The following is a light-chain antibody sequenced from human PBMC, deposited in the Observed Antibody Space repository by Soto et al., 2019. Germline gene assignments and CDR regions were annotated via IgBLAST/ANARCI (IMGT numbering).Light chain of an antibody. CDR1: QRVSGSS. V-gene: IGKV3-20*01. CDR2: GGS. CDR3: QQYGNSPS. J-gene: IGKJ2*01. Sequence: VLTQSPGTLSLSPGDRATLSCRASQRVSGSSLAWYQQKPGQAPRLLNYGGSNRATGVPDRFSGSGSGADFTLTISRLEPEDFAVYHCQQYGNSPSFGQGTKLEIK.